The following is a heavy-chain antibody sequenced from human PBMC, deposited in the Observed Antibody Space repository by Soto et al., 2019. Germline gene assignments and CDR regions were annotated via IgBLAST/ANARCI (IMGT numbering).Heavy chain of an antibody. V-gene: IGHV5-10-1*01. J-gene: IGHJ6*02. D-gene: IGHD1-7*01. CDR1: GYSFTIYW. CDR3: AXHRITGTTYYYYYGMDV. Sequence: PGESLKISCKGSGYSFTIYWISWVRQMPGKGLEWMGRIDPSDSYTNYSPSFQGHVTISADKSISTAYLQWSSLKASDTAMYYCAXHRITGTTYYYYYGMDVWGQGTTVTVSS. CDR2: IDPSDSYT.